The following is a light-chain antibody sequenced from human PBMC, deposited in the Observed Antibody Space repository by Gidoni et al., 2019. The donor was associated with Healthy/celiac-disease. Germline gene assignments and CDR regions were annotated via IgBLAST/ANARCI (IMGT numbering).Light chain of an antibody. J-gene: IGKJ5*01. CDR3: QQYGSSPPIT. CDR1: QSVSSSY. V-gene: IGKV3-20*01. CDR2: GAS. Sequence: EIVLTQSPGTLFLSPGERATLSCRASQSVSSSYLAWYQQKPGQAPRLLIYGASSRATGIPDRFSGSGSGTDFTLTIGRLEPEDLAVYYCQQYGSSPPITFGQGTRLEIK.